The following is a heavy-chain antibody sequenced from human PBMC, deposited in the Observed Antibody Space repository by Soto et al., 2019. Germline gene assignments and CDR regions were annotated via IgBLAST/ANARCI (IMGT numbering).Heavy chain of an antibody. J-gene: IGHJ4*02. CDR3: ACWGHIVPVAPSDFDR. Sequence: QVVESGGGLVPPGGSLRLSCAASGFPFTNYWMNWVRQTPGKGLMWVSRISPDGSDVGYADSVEGRFTVSRDNAKNTLYLQMHSPRAEDTAMYYCACWGHIVPVAPSDFDRWGQGTLVTVSS. CDR2: ISPDGSDV. V-gene: IGHV3-74*01. CDR1: GFPFTNYW. D-gene: IGHD2-8*02.